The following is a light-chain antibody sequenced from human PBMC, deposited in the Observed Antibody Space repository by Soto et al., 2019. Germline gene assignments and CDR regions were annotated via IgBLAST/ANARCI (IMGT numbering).Light chain of an antibody. CDR2: DNN. J-gene: IGLJ2*01. CDR3: GTWDSSLSAGGGVV. Sequence: QSVLTQPTSVSAAPGQKVTISCSGSSSNIGNNYVSWYQQLPGTAPKLLIYDNNKRPSGILDRFSGSKSGTSATLGITGLRTGDEADYYCGTWDSSLSAGGGVVFGGGTKLTVL. CDR1: SSNIGNNY. V-gene: IGLV1-51*01.